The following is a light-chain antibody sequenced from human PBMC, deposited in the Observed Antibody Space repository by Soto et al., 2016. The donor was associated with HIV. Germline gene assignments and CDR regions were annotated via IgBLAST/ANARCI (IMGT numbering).Light chain of an antibody. CDR1: NIGRKS. V-gene: IGLV3-21*01. Sequence: SYELTQPPSVSVAPGKTARINCGGNNIGRKSAHWYQQRPGQAPVLVIYDDSDRPSGIPERFSGSNSGNTATLTISRAEAGDEADYYCQVWETSDLPNWVFGGGTKLTIL. J-gene: IGLJ3*02. CDR3: QVWETSDLPNWV. CDR2: DDS.